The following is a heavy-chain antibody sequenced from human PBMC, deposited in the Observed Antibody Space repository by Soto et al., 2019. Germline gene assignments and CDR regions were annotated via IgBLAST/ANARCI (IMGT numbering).Heavy chain of an antibody. Sequence: GASVKVSCKASGGTFSSYAISWVRQAPGQGLEWMGRIIPIFGTANYAQKFQGRVTITADESTSTAYMELSSLRSEDTAVYYCARDGVISSSWSDPYFDYWGQGTLVTVSS. CDR3: ARDGVISSSWSDPYFDY. V-gene: IGHV1-69*13. D-gene: IGHD6-13*01. CDR1: GGTFSSYA. CDR2: IIPIFGTA. J-gene: IGHJ4*02.